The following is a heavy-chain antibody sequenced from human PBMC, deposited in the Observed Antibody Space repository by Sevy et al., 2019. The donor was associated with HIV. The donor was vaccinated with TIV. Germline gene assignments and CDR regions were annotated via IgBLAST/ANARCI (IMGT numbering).Heavy chain of an antibody. CDR1: GFTFSTYA. CDR3: ANDAGYSTDWYPGY. Sequence: GGSLRLSCAASGFTFSTYAMHWVRQAPGQGLEWLAVISYDGNYKYYTDSVKGGFTISRDSSKNTRYLQMNSLRAEDTAVYYCANDAGYSTDWYPGYWGQGTLVTVSS. CDR2: ISYDGNYK. J-gene: IGHJ4*02. D-gene: IGHD6-19*01. V-gene: IGHV3-30*18.